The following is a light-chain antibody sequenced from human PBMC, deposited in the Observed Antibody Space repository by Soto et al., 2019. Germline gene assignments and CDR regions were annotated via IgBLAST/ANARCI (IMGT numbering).Light chain of an antibody. J-gene: IGKJ1*01. CDR2: KVS. Sequence: IQSPLLLPVTLGQPASISCRSSQSLLFSDGNSYLSWFQQRPGHSPRRLIYKVSNRESGVPDRLGGSGSGTGFTPKISRVEAEAVGVSYGMQSTRCPWAFGQGTKVEIK. CDR1: QSLLFSDGNSY. CDR3: MQSTRCPWA. V-gene: IGKV2-30*01.